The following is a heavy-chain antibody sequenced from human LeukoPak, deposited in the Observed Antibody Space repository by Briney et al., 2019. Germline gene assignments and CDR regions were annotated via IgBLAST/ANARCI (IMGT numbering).Heavy chain of an antibody. CDR3: ARDRGALDY. CDR1: GGTFSSYA. J-gene: IGHJ4*02. Sequence: GASVKVSCKASGGTFSSYAISWVRQAPGQGLEWMGRINPNSGGTNYAQKFQGRVTMTRDTSISTAYMELSRLRSDDTAVYYCARDRGALDYWGQGTLVTVSS. D-gene: IGHD3-10*01. CDR2: INPNSGGT. V-gene: IGHV1-2*06.